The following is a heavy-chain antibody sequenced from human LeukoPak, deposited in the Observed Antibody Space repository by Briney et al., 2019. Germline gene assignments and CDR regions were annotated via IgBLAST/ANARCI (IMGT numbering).Heavy chain of an antibody. J-gene: IGHJ6*03. CDR1: GFTFSSYA. CDR3: AKRRGLELTYYYHMDV. V-gene: IGHV3-23*01. D-gene: IGHD1-7*01. CDR2: ISGSGGST. Sequence: AGGSLRLSCAASGFTFSSYAMSWVRQAPGKGLEWASAISGSGGSTYYADSVKGRFTISRDNSKNTLYLQMNSLRADDTAVYYCAKRRGLELTYYYHMDVWGKGTTVTVSS.